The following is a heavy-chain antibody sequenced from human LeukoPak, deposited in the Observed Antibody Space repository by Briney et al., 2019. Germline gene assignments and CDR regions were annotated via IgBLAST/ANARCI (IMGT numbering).Heavy chain of an antibody. CDR1: GFTLNDHY. CDR2: IKNKRGSYTA. D-gene: IGHD6-13*01. Sequence: GGSLRLSCAASGFTLNDHYMDWVRQAPGKGLEWVGRIKNKRGSYTADYAASVKGRFTLSRDDSQNSLYLQMNGLKIEDTAVYYCGRDTATALDYWGQGTLVTVSS. V-gene: IGHV3-72*01. CDR3: GRDTATALDY. J-gene: IGHJ4*02.